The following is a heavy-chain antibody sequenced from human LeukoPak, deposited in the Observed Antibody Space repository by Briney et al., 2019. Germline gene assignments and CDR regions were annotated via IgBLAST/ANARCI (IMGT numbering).Heavy chain of an antibody. CDR1: GFTFNIYA. Sequence: GGSLRLSCAASGFTFNIYAMSWGRQAPGKGLGWVSTVTYDGSTYYADSVRGRFTISRDNSKNALYLQMNSLRAEDTAVYYCAKVYDTSGYYYAMDFWGQGTLVTVSS. V-gene: IGHV3-23*01. CDR3: AKVYDTSGYYYAMDF. CDR2: VTYDGST. J-gene: IGHJ4*02. D-gene: IGHD3-22*01.